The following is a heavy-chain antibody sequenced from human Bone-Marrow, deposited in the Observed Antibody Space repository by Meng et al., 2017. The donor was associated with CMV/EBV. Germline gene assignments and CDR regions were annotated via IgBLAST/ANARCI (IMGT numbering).Heavy chain of an antibody. CDR3: ASRGGGYYDFWSGYWAEYFQH. CDR1: GASITSGSFY. V-gene: IGHV4-39*01. D-gene: IGHD3-3*01. CDR2: ISYSGRT. Sequence: SETLSLTCTVSGASITSGSFYWGWIRQSPGKGLEWIGSISYSGRTYNNPSLRSRVTMSVDASKNQFSLKLSSVTAADTAVYYCASRGGGYYDFWSGYWAEYFQHWGQGTLVTGSS. J-gene: IGHJ1*01.